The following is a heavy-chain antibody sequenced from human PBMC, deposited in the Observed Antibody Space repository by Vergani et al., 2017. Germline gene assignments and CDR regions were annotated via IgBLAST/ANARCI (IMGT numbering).Heavy chain of an antibody. CDR2: ISYDGSNK. D-gene: IGHD1-20*01. Sequence: QVQLVESGGGVVQPGRSLRLSCAASGFTFSSYGMHWVRQAPGKGLEWVAVISYDGSNKYYADSVKGRFTISRDNSKNTLYLQMNSLRAEDTAVYYCAKVLFNWSDGDYFDYWGQGTLVTVSS. V-gene: IGHV3-30*18. CDR3: AKVLFNWSDGDYFDY. CDR1: GFTFSSYG. J-gene: IGHJ4*02.